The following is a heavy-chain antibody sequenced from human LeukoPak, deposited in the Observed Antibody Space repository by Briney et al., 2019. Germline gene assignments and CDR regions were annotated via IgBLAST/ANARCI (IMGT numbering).Heavy chain of an antibody. Sequence: SETLSLTCTVSGGSISSYYWSWIRQPPGKGLEWIGYIYYSGSTNYNPSLKSRVTISVDTSKIQFSLKLSSVTAADTAVYYCARDHSSSWYSIWFDPWGQGTLVTVSS. D-gene: IGHD6-13*01. CDR3: ARDHSSSWYSIWFDP. J-gene: IGHJ5*02. V-gene: IGHV4-59*01. CDR1: GGSISSYY. CDR2: IYYSGST.